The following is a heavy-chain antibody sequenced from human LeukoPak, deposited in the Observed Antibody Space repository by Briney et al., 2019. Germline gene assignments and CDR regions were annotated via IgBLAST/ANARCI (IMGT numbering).Heavy chain of an antibody. D-gene: IGHD2-2*02. J-gene: IGHJ6*03. CDR3: ARGDVVVPAAIYYYYYYVDV. CDR2: ISSSSSYI. Sequence: KTGGSLRLSCAASGFTFSSYSMNWVRQAPGKGLEWVSSISSSSSYIYYADSVKGRFTISRDNAKNSLYLQMNSLRAEDTAVYYCARGDVVVPAAIYYYYYYVDVWGKGTTVTVSS. CDR1: GFTFSSYS. V-gene: IGHV3-21*03.